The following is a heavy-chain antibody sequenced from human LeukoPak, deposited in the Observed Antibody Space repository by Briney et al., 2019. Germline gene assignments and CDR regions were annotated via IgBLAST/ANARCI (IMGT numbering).Heavy chain of an antibody. J-gene: IGHJ5*02. CDR2: INHSGST. Sequence: SETLSLTCGVNGGSFSGYYWNWIRQTPGKGLEWIGEINHSGSTYYNPSLTSRVTISVDTSKNQFSLKLSSVTAADTAVYYCARDKRGDYVCEWFDPWGQGTLVTVSS. V-gene: IGHV4-34*01. CDR3: ARDKRGDYVCEWFDP. D-gene: IGHD4-17*01. CDR1: GGSFSGYY.